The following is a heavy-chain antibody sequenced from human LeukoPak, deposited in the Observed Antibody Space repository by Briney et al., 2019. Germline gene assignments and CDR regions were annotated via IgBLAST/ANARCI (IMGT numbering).Heavy chain of an antibody. CDR1: GGSISSYY. CDR3: ARGSYDFWSGYNPLVLDY. CDR2: IYYSGTT. D-gene: IGHD3-3*01. V-gene: IGHV4-59*12. J-gene: IGHJ4*02. Sequence: PSETLSLTRTVSGGSISSYYWSWIRQPPGKGLEWIGYIYYSGTTNYNPSLKSRVTMSVDTSKNQFSLKLSSVTAADTAVYYCARGSYDFWSGYNPLVLDYWGQGTLVTVSS.